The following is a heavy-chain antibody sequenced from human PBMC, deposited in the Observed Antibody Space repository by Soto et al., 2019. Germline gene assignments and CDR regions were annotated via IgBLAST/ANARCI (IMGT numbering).Heavy chain of an antibody. CDR3: VRSVAGTYHYFDY. V-gene: IGHV4-59*01. Sequence: QVQLQESGPGLVKPSETLSLTCTVSGGSISSYYWSWIRQPPGTGLEWIGYIYYSGSTNYNPSLKSRVTISVDTSKNQFSLKLSSVTAADTAVYYCVRSVAGTYHYFDYWGQGTLVTVSS. J-gene: IGHJ4*02. CDR2: IYYSGST. D-gene: IGHD6-19*01. CDR1: GGSISSYY.